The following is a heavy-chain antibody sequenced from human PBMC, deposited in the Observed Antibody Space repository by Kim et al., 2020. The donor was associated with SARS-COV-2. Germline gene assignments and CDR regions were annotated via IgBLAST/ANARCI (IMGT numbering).Heavy chain of an antibody. D-gene: IGHD6-13*01. V-gene: IGHV4-59*13. CDR1: GGSISSYY. CDR3: ARALYSSSWNSSFAS. J-gene: IGHJ5*01. Sequence: SETLSLTCTVSGGSISSYYWSWIRQPPGKGLEWIGYIYYSGSTNYNPSLKSRVTITVDTSKNQFSLKLSSVTAADKAVYYCARALYSSSWNSSFASWG. CDR2: IYYSGST.